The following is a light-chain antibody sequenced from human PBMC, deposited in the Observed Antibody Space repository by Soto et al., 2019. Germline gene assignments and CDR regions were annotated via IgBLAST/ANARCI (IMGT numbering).Light chain of an antibody. CDR2: GSF. Sequence: DIQMTQSPSSLSASVGDRVTITCRANQSISTYLNWYQHKPGKAPSLLIFGSFTLQRGVPSRFSGSGSGTEFTLTISSLQPDDFATYICQQSYTSPRTFAQGTTLDIK. CDR3: QQSYTSPRT. V-gene: IGKV1-39*01. CDR1: QSISTY. J-gene: IGKJ2*01.